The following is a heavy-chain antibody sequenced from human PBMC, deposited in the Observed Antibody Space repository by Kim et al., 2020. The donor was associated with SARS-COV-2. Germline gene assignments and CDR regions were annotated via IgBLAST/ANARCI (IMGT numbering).Heavy chain of an antibody. V-gene: IGHV4-34*01. CDR3: ARAYSSGWKKHYYYYYGMDV. Sequence: RVTISVDTSKNQFSLKLSSVTAADTAVYYCARAYSSGWKKHYYYYYGMDVWGQGTTVTVSS. J-gene: IGHJ6*02. D-gene: IGHD6-19*01.